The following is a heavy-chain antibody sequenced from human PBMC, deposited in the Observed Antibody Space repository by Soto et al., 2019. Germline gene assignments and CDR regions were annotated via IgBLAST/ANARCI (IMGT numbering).Heavy chain of an antibody. CDR2: MNPNSGNT. CDR3: ARGNRYCSGGSCYSGNWSDP. Sequence: GASVKVSCKASGYTFTSYDINWVRQATGQGLEWMGWMNPNSGNTGYAQKFQGRVTMTRNTSISTAYMELSSLRSDDTAVYYCARGNRYCSGGSCYSGNWSDPWGQGTLVTVSS. V-gene: IGHV1-8*01. D-gene: IGHD2-15*01. CDR1: GYTFTSYD. J-gene: IGHJ5*02.